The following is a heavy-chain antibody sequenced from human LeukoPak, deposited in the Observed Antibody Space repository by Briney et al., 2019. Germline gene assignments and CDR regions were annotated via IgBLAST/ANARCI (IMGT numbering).Heavy chain of an antibody. J-gene: IGHJ6*04. CDR2: MNPTRGNT. V-gene: IGHV1-8*01. Sequence: ASVKVSCKASGYTFTSYDINWVRQATGQGLEWMGWMNPTRGNTGYAQKLQGRVTMTKNTSISTAYKELSRLRSKDTAVYYCARGKTPYDVWSGYYTLRNYYYGMDVWGKGATVTVSS. CDR3: ARGKTPYDVWSGYYTLRNYYYGMDV. D-gene: IGHD3-3*01. CDR1: GYTFTSYD.